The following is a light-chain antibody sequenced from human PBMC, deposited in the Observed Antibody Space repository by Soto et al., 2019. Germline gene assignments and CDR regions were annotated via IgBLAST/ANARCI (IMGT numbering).Light chain of an antibody. V-gene: IGKV4-1*01. CDR3: QQYYSPPYT. CDR1: QSVLYRSNNKNY. J-gene: IGKJ2*01. CDR2: WAS. Sequence: DIVMTQSPDSLAVSLGERATINCKSSQSVLYRSNNKNYLGWYQQKPGQTPKLLIYWASTRDSGVPDRFSGSGSGTDFTLTISSLQAEDVAVYYCQQYYSPPYTFGQGTRLEIK.